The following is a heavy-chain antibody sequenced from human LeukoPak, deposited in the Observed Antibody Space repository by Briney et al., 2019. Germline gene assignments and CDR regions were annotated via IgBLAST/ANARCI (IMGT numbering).Heavy chain of an antibody. D-gene: IGHD3-10*01. V-gene: IGHV3-7*03. CDR1: GFTFSSYW. CDR2: IKQDGSEI. Sequence: GGSLRLSCAASGFTFSSYWMSWVRQAPGKGLEWVANIKQDGSEIYYVDSVKGRFTISRDNAKNSLYLQMNSLRAEDTAVYYCARVLYYGSGSYYNAPDYYYYGTDVWGKGTTVTVSS. J-gene: IGHJ6*04. CDR3: ARVLYYGSGSYYNAPDYYYYGTDV.